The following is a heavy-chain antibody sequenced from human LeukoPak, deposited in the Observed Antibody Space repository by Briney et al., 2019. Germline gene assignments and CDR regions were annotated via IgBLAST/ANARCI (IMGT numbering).Heavy chain of an antibody. V-gene: IGHV4-59*01. J-gene: IGHJ5*02. Sequence: PSETLSLICTGSGVSISRYYCRWLRQPPGKGLEWIGYLYYSGSTNYKPSLKSRVTISVDTSKNQFSLKLSSVTAADTAVYYCARGGYYGSGNDFRFDPWGQGTLVTVSS. D-gene: IGHD3-10*01. CDR2: LYYSGST. CDR3: ARGGYYGSGNDFRFDP. CDR1: GVSISRYY.